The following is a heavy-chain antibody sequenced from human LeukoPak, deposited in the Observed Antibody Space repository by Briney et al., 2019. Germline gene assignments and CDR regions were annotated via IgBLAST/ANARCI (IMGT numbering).Heavy chain of an antibody. J-gene: IGHJ6*02. V-gene: IGHV3-7*01. CDR3: AREIVVVPAAIPYYYGMDV. CDR2: IKQDGSEK. Sequence: GGSLRLSCAASGFTFSSYWMSWVRQAPGKGLEWVANIKQDGSEKYYVDSVKGRFTISRDNAKNSLYLQMNSLRAEDTAVYYCAREIVVVPAAIPYYYGMDVWGQGTTVTVSS. D-gene: IGHD2-2*01. CDR1: GFTFSSYW.